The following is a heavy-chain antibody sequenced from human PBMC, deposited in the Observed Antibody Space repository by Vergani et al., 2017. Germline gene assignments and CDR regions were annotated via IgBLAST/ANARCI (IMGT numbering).Heavy chain of an antibody. CDR3: AKDQRGSGLNYYYGMDV. Sequence: VQLVQSGAEVKKPGASVKVSCKASGYTFSSYAMSWVRQAPGKGLEWVSAISGSGGSTYYADSVKGRFTISRDNSKNTLYLQMNSLRAEDTAVYYCAKDQRGSGLNYYYGMDVWGQGTTVTVSS. CDR1: GYTFSSYA. J-gene: IGHJ6*02. CDR2: ISGSGGST. D-gene: IGHD6-19*01. V-gene: IGHV3-23*04.